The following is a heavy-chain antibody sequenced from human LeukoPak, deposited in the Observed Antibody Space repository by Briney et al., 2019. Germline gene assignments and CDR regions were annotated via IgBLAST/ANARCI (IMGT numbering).Heavy chain of an antibody. CDR1: GFTFSSSA. V-gene: IGHV3-23*01. Sequence: GGSLRLSCAASGFTFSSSAMSWVRQAPGKGLEWVSAISNNGGYAYYADSVQGRFTISRDNSKSTLCLQMNSLRAEDTAVYYCAKQLGYCSDGSCYFPYWGQGTLVTVSS. CDR2: ISNNGGYA. CDR3: AKQLGYCSDGSCYFPY. J-gene: IGHJ4*02. D-gene: IGHD2-15*01.